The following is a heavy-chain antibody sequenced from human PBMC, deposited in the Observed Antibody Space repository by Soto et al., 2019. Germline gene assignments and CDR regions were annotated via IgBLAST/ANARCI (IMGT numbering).Heavy chain of an antibody. Sequence: PSETQSLTCPVSGVSISSYYWSWIRQPPGKGLEWIGYIYYSASTNYSPSLKSRVTISIDTSKNQFSLNLSSVTAADTAVYYCARHLPYCGGDCYSLDYWGQGTLVTVSS. CDR1: GVSISSYY. D-gene: IGHD2-21*02. CDR2: IYYSAST. CDR3: ARHLPYCGGDCYSLDY. V-gene: IGHV4-59*08. J-gene: IGHJ4*02.